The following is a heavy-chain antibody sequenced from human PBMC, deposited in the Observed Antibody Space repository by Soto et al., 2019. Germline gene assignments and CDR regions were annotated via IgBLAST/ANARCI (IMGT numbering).Heavy chain of an antibody. V-gene: IGHV1-58*01. CDR2: IVVGSGNT. D-gene: IGHD3-10*01. CDR1: GFTFTSSA. Sequence: SVKVSCKASGFTFTSSAVQWVRQARGQRLEWIGWIVVGSGNTNYAQKFQERVTFTRDMSTSTAYMELSSLRSEDTAVYYCAAHGVRGAGFYYYYYGMDVWGQGTTVTVSS. CDR3: AAHGVRGAGFYYYYYGMDV. J-gene: IGHJ6*02.